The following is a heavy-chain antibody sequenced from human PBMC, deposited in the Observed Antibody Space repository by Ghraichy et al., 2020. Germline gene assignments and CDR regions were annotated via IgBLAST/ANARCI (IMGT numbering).Heavy chain of an antibody. J-gene: IGHJ3*02. V-gene: IGHV3-9*03. CDR2: ISWNSGSI. Sequence: SLRLSCAASGFTFDDYAMHWVRQAPGNGLEWVSGISWNSGSIGYADSVKGRFTISRDNAKNSLYLQMNSLRAEDMALYYCAKDMAIHGMVDAFDIWGQGTMVTVSS. CDR1: GFTFDDYA. CDR3: AKDMAIHGMVDAFDI. D-gene: IGHD3-10*01.